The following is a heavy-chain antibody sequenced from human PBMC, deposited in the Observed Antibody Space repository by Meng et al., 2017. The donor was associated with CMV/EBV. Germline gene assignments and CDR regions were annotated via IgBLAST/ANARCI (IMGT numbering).Heavy chain of an antibody. CDR1: GGSFSGYY. D-gene: IGHD2-2*02. J-gene: IGHJ4*02. CDR2: INHSGST. Sequence: SHTLSLTCAVYGGSFSGYYWSWIRQPPGKGLEWIGEINHSGSTNYNPSLKSRVTISVDTSKNQFSLKLSSVTAADTAVYYCARQKIYCSSTSCYKGGLDYWGQGTLVTVSS. CDR3: ARQKIYCSSTSCYKGGLDY. V-gene: IGHV4-34*01.